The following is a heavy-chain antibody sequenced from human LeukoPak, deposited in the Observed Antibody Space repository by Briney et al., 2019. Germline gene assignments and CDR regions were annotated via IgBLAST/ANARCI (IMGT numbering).Heavy chain of an antibody. Sequence: PGGSLRLSCAASGFTFHNFAMHWVRQAPGKGLEWVAGVSWNSDRVLYADSLRGRFTISRDNAANSLYLQMNSQGPDDTALYYCVRGLKYNWNLASNWFDSWGPGALVTVSS. CDR1: GFTFHNFA. CDR2: VSWNSDRV. J-gene: IGHJ5*01. V-gene: IGHV3-9*01. D-gene: IGHD1-1*01. CDR3: VRGLKYNWNLASNWFDS.